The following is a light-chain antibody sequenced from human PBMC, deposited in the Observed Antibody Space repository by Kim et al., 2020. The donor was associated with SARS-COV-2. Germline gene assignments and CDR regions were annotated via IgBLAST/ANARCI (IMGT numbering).Light chain of an antibody. CDR1: SLRSYY. Sequence: SELTQDPAVSVALGQTVRITCQGDSLRSYYASWYQQKPGQAPVLVIYGKNNRPSGIPDRFSGSSSGNTASLTITGAQAEDEADYYCNSRDSSGNHLEVFG. CDR2: GKN. CDR3: NSRDSSGNHLEV. V-gene: IGLV3-19*01. J-gene: IGLJ2*01.